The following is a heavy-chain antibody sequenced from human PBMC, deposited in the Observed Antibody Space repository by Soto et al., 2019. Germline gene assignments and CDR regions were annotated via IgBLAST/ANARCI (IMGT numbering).Heavy chain of an antibody. D-gene: IGHD5-12*01. J-gene: IGHJ3*02. CDR1: GGSISSYY. Sequence: QVQLQESGPGLVKPSETLSLTCTVSGGSISSYYWSWIRQPPGKGLEWIGYIYYSGSTNYNPSLKSRGTISVDTSKNQFSLKLSSGPAADTAVYYCARYSGYVTEAFDIWGQGTMVTVSS. CDR2: IYYSGST. CDR3: ARYSGYVTEAFDI. V-gene: IGHV4-59*08.